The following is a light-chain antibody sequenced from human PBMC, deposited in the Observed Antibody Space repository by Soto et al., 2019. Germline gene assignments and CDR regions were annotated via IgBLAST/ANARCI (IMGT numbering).Light chain of an antibody. V-gene: IGLV2-14*01. Sequence: QSVLTQPASVSGSPGQSITISCTGTSSDVGGYNYVAWHQQHPGKAPKVMIHDVSNRPSGVSNRFSGSKSGTTASLTISGLQAEDEADYYCSSYTSSQTLAFGGGTKLTVL. CDR3: SSYTSSQTLA. CDR2: DVS. J-gene: IGLJ2*01. CDR1: SSDVGGYNY.